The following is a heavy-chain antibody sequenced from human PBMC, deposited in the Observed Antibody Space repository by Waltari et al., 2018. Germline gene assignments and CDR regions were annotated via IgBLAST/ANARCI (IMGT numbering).Heavy chain of an antibody. J-gene: IGHJ6*02. CDR1: GGTFNSFA. CDR2: SIPRFNTP. V-gene: IGHV1-69*13. D-gene: IGHD6-6*01. Sequence: QLVQSGAEVKKPGSSVIVSCKASGGTFNSFALSSVRRAPGQGLEWMGGSIPRFNTPTYARKFQGRLTVTADESTSTAYMELNSLRSEDSALYYCATRIPSDHSGSFYYYGMDVWGQGTTVTVSS. CDR3: ATRIPSDHSGSFYYYGMDV.